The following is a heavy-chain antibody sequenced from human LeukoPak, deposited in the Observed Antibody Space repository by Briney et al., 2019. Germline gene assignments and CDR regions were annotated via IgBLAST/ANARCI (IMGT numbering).Heavy chain of an antibody. D-gene: IGHD3-10*01. CDR1: GGSISSSSYY. CDR2: IYYSGST. Sequence: SETLSLTCTVSGGSISSSSYYWGWIRQPPGKGLEWIGSIYYSGSTYYNPSLKSRVTISVDTSKNQFSLKLSSVTAADTAVYYCARTMVRGVITRKYYFDYWGQGTLVTVSS. CDR3: ARTMVRGVITRKYYFDY. V-gene: IGHV4-39*07. J-gene: IGHJ4*02.